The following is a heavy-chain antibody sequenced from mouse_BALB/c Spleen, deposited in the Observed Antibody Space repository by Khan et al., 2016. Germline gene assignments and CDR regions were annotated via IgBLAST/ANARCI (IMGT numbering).Heavy chain of an antibody. V-gene: IGHV9-3*02. CDR3: ARGVDWFAD. Sequence: QFQLVQSGPELKKPGETVKISCKASGYTFTNYGMNWVKQAPGKGLKWMGWINTNTGEPTYAEEFKGRFAFSLETSASTAYLQINNLKNEDTATXFCARGVDWFADWGQGTLVTVSA. CDR2: INTNTGEP. CDR1: GYTFTNYG. D-gene: IGHD1-1*01. J-gene: IGHJ3*01.